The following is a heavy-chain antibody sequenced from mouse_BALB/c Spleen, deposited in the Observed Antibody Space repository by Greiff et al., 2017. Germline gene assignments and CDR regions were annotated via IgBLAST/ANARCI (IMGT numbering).Heavy chain of an antibody. Sequence: QVQLQQPGAELVKPGTSVKLSCKASGYNFTSYWINWVKLRPGQGLEWIGDIYPGSGSTNYNEKFKSKATLTVDTSSSTAYMQLSSLASEDSALYYCARRFAYWGQGTLVTVSA. CDR2: IYPGSGST. CDR3: ARRFAY. V-gene: IGHV1-55*01. J-gene: IGHJ3*01. CDR1: GYNFTSYW.